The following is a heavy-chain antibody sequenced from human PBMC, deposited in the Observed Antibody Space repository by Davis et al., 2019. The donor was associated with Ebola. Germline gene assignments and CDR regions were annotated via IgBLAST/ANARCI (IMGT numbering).Heavy chain of an antibody. J-gene: IGHJ4*02. CDR1: GFTFSVYY. CDR2: ISGSGGST. CDR3: ARDFGEWELLRAFDY. Sequence: GESLKISCAASGFTFSVYYMSWIRQAPGKGPEWVSAISGSGGSTYYADSVKGRFTISRDNSKNTLYLQMNSLRAEDTAVYYCARDFGEWELLRAFDYWGQGTLVTVSS. D-gene: IGHD1-26*01. V-gene: IGHV3-23*01.